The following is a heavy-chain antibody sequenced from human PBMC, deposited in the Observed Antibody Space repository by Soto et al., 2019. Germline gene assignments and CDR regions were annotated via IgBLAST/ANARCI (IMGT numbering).Heavy chain of an antibody. CDR1: GFSFSGYS. D-gene: IGHD1-20*01. CDR2: INSGSTAI. Sequence: PGGSLRLSCVASGFSFSGYSMNWVRQAPGKGLQWVSFINSGSTAIYYADSVKGRFTISRDNAKNSPYLQMNSLRAEDTAVYYCVRDNRNRRSDNWFDPWGQGTLVTVSS. J-gene: IGHJ5*02. CDR3: VRDNRNRRSDNWFDP. V-gene: IGHV3-48*01.